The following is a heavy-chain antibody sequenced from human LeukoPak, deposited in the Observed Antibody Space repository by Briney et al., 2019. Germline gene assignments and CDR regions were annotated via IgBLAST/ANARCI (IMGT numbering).Heavy chain of an antibody. CDR1: GYTFTSYY. Sequence: VASVKVSCKASGYTFTSYYMHWVRQAPGQGLEWMGIINPSGGSTSYAQKFQGRVTMTRDTSTSTVYMELSSLRSEDTAVYYCARLPYYYDSSGYYIDYWGQGTLVTVSS. CDR2: INPSGGST. CDR3: ARLPYYYDSSGYYIDY. D-gene: IGHD3-22*01. J-gene: IGHJ4*02. V-gene: IGHV1-46*01.